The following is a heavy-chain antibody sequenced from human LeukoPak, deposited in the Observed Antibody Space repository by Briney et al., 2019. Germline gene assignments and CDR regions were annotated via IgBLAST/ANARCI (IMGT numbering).Heavy chain of an antibody. CDR3: AREKATMVRGVAGGKEDY. V-gene: IGHV1-2*02. CDR2: INPNSGGT. D-gene: IGHD3-10*01. J-gene: IGHJ4*02. Sequence: GASVKVSCKASGYTFTGYYMHWVRQAPGQGLEWMGWINPNSGGTNYAQKFQGRVTMTRDTSISTAYMELSRLRSDDTAVYYCAREKATMVRGVAGGKEDYWGQGTLVTVSS. CDR1: GYTFTGYY.